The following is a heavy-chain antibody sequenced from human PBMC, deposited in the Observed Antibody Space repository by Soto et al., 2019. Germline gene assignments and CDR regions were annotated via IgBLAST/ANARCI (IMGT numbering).Heavy chain of an antibody. V-gene: IGHV2-5*02. CDR3: AHRRVGMVALGPARDYVGYFDL. J-gene: IGHJ2*01. CDR1: GFSLSTSGVG. D-gene: IGHD4-17*01. CDR2: IYWDDDK. Sequence: QITLKESGPTLVKPTQTLTLTCTFSGFSLSTSGVGVGWIRQPPGKALEWLALIYWDDDKRYSPSLKSRLTITKATAKNQVVLTMTNMDPVDTATYYCAHRRVGMVALGPARDYVGYFDLWGRGTLVTVSS.